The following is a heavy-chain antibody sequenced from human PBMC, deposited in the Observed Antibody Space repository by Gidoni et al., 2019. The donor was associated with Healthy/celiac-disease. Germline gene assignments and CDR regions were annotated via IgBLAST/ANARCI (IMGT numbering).Heavy chain of an antibody. J-gene: IGHJ6*02. CDR3: AREYFDSQNYYYYGMDV. V-gene: IGHV3-30-3*01. D-gene: IGHD3-9*01. CDR2: ISYDGSNK. CDR1: GFTFSSYA. Sequence: QVQLVESGGGVVQPGRSLRLSCAASGFTFSSYAMHWVRQAPGKGLEWVAVISYDGSNKYYADSVKGRFTISRDNSKNTLYLQMNSLRAEDTAVYYCAREYFDSQNYYYYGMDVWGQGTTVTVSS.